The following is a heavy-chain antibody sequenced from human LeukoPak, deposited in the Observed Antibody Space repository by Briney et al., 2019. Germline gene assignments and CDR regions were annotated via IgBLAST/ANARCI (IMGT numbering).Heavy chain of an antibody. D-gene: IGHD3-22*01. CDR2: ISGSGGST. J-gene: IGHJ4*02. CDR3: AKRGYDSSGYYFDY. V-gene: IGHV3-23*01. CDR1: GFTFGDYA. Sequence: PGGSLRLSCTASGFTFGDYAMSWVRQAPGKGLEWVSAISGSGGSTYYADSVKGRFTISRDNSKNTLYLQMNSLRAEDTAIYYCAKRGYDSSGYYFDYWGQGTLVTVSS.